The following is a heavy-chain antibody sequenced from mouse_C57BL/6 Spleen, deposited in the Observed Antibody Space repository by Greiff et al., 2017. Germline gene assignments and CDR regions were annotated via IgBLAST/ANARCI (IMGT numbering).Heavy chain of an antibody. Sequence: VQLKESGPGMVKPSPSLSLSCTVTGYSITSGYDCYWIRHFPGNKLELMGSISYSGSTNYNPSFKSRISITHDTSKNHYFLKLNSMTTDDTATYDCARDATVVATGYFDVWGTGTTVTVSS. J-gene: IGHJ1*03. D-gene: IGHD1-1*01. CDR2: ISYSGST. CDR1: GYSITSGYD. V-gene: IGHV3-1*01. CDR3: ARDATVVATGYFDV.